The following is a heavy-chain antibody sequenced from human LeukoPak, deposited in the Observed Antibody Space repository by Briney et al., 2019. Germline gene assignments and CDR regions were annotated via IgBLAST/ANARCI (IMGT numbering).Heavy chain of an antibody. J-gene: IGHJ6*03. Sequence: GESLKISCKGSGYRFTSYWIGWVRQMPGKGLEWMGIIYPGDSDTRYSASFQGQVTISADKSISTAYLQWSSLKASDTAMCYCARHTGLTRYYYYYYMDVWGKGTTVTVSS. V-gene: IGHV5-51*01. CDR1: GYRFTSYW. CDR2: IYPGDSDT. CDR3: ARHTGLTRYYYYYYMDV. D-gene: IGHD2-15*01.